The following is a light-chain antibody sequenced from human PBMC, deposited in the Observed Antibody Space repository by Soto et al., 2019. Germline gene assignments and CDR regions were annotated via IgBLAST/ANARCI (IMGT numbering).Light chain of an antibody. J-gene: IGKJ4*01. Sequence: DIQMTQSPSTLSASVGDRVTITCRASRTISSWLAWYQQKPGKAPKLLIYKASTLESGVPSRFSGSGSGTEFTLTISSLQPDNFATYYCQQYNSYSQITFVGATRVGIK. CDR1: RTISSW. CDR3: QQYNSYSQIT. V-gene: IGKV1-5*03. CDR2: KAS.